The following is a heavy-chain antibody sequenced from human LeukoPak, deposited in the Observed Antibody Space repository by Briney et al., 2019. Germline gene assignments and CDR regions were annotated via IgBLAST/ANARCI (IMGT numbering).Heavy chain of an antibody. CDR3: STVEHF. V-gene: IGHV3-74*01. CDR1: GLTHSGYW. D-gene: IGHD1/OR15-1a*01. Sequence: GGSLRLSCSASGLTHSGYWMHWVRQIPGKGLVWVSRIDSDGSGTSYADSVKGRFTISRDDVKNMLYLQMNSRRVEDTGLYYCSTVEHFWGQGTLVTVSS. CDR2: IDSDGSGT. J-gene: IGHJ4*02.